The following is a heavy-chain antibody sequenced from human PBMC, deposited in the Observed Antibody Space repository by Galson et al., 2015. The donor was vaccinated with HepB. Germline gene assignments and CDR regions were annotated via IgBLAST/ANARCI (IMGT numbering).Heavy chain of an antibody. CDR1: EYTFTGHN. Sequence: SVKVSCKASEYTFTGHNIHWVRQAPGQGLEWMGRINPYTGGTTYAQKFQGWVTLTRDTSISTAYMELNRLSSDDTGVYYCARASSSSQPGGGWHFDYWGQGTLVTASS. CDR3: ARASSSSQPGGGWHFDY. CDR2: INPYTGGT. V-gene: IGHV1-2*04. J-gene: IGHJ4*02. D-gene: IGHD6-13*01.